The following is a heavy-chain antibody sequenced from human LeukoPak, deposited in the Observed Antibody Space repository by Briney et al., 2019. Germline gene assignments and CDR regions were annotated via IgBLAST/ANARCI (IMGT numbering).Heavy chain of an antibody. CDR1: GYTFTSYY. Sequence: ASVKVSCKASGYTFTSYYMHWVRQAPGQGLEWMGIINPSGGSTSYAQKFQGRVTMTRDMSTSTVYMELSSLRSEDTAVYYCARDGVLWFGESEYYYYYYTDVWGKGTTVTVSS. D-gene: IGHD3-10*01. CDR2: INPSGGST. J-gene: IGHJ6*03. V-gene: IGHV1-46*01. CDR3: ARDGVLWFGESEYYYYYYTDV.